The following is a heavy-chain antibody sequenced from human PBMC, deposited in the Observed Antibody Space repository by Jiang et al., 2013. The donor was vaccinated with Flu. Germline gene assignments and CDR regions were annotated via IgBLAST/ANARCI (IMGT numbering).Heavy chain of an antibody. CDR3: ASSVLSGGVGQGAFDI. CDR2: ISAYNGNT. V-gene: IGHV1-18*01. J-gene: IGHJ3*02. CDR1: FTSYG. Sequence: FTSYGISWVRQAPGQGLEWMGWISAYNGNTNYAQKLQGRVTMTTDTSTSTTYMELRSLRSDDTAVYYCASSVLSGGVGQGAFDIWGQGTMVTVSS. D-gene: IGHD2-8*02.